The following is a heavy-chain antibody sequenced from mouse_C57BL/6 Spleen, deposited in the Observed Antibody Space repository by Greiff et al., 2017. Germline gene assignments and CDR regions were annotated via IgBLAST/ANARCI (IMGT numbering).Heavy chain of an antibody. CDR3: ALYDNFGFAD. CDR1: GYSFTGYY. Sequence: EVQLVESGPELVKPGASVKISCKASGYSFTGYYMNWVKQSPEKSLEWIGEINPSTGGTTYNQKFKSKATLTVDKSSSTAYMQLKSLTSEDSAVYYCALYDNFGFADWGQWALVTVST. V-gene: IGHV1-42*01. J-gene: IGHJ3*01. CDR2: INPSTGGT. D-gene: IGHD2-1*01.